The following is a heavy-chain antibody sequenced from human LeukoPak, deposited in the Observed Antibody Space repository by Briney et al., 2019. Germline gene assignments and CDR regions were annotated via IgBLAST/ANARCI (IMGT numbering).Heavy chain of an antibody. CDR3: AKDYYYDPVDAFDV. V-gene: IGHV3-23*01. CDR1: GFTFSNYA. D-gene: IGHD3-22*01. J-gene: IGHJ3*01. Sequence: GGSLRLSCEASGFTFSNYAMSWVRQAPGKGLEWVSSIRASGGSTYYADSVKGRFTISRDNSKNTLYLQMNSLRPEDTAVYYCAKDYYYDPVDAFDVWGQGTMVSVSS. CDR2: IRASGGST.